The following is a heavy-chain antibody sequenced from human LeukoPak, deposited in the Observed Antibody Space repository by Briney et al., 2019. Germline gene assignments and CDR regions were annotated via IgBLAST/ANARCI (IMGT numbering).Heavy chain of an antibody. CDR3: AKGRGTRVYNWFDT. V-gene: IGHV3-23*01. Sequence: GGSLRLSCAASGFTFSSYAMSWVHQAPGKGLEWVSAISGSGRSTYYTDSVRGRFTISRDNSKNTLYLQMNSLRAEDTAVYFCAKGRGTRVYNWFDTWGQGILVTVSS. CDR2: ISGSGRST. J-gene: IGHJ5*02. CDR1: GFTFSSYA. D-gene: IGHD1-26*01.